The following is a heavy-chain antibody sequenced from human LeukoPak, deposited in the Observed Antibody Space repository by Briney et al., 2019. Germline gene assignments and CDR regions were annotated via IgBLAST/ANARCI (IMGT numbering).Heavy chain of an antibody. CDR3: ARGSGNYWFDP. J-gene: IGHJ5*02. D-gene: IGHD1-26*01. V-gene: IGHV1-2*02. CDR2: INPNSGDT. Sequence: ASVKVSCKASGYTFTAYYMHWVRQAPGQGLEWMGWINPNSGDTNYAQKFQGRVTMTRDTSISTAYMEMSRLRSDDTAVYYCARGSGNYWFDPWGQGNLVTVSS. CDR1: GYTFTAYY.